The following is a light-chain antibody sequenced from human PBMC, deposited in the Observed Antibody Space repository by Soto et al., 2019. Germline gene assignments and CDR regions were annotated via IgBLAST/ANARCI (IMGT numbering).Light chain of an antibody. CDR2: SAS. CDR1: QRVGSY. Sequence: DIQMTQSPSSLSASVGDRVTITCRASQRVGSYLNWYQQKPGKAPTLLIYSASELQSGVSSRFSGSGSGTDFTLTIRNLKPEDFAVYYGQQGHNTPLTCGRGTKVE. V-gene: IGKV1-39*01. J-gene: IGKJ1*01. CDR3: QQGHNTPLT.